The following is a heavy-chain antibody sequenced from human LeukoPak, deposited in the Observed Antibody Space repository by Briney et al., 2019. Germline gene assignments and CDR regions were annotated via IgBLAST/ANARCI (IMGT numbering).Heavy chain of an antibody. CDR1: GYTFTSYA. D-gene: IGHD2-2*01. J-gene: IGHJ5*02. CDR2: INAGNGNT. Sequence: ASVKVSCKASGYTFTSYAMHWARQAPGQRLEWMGWINAGNGNTKYSQKFQGRVTITRDTSASTAYMELSSLRSEDTAVHYCARGVVVVPAAPYNWFDPWGQGTLVTVSS. CDR3: ARGVVVVPAAPYNWFDP. V-gene: IGHV1-3*01.